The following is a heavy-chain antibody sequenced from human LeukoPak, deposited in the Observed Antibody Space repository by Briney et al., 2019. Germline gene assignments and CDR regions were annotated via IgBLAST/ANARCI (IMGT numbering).Heavy chain of an antibody. D-gene: IGHD3-10*02. V-gene: IGHV3-30*18. CDR2: ISYDGSNK. CDR3: AKCRTMWVPAFDI. J-gene: IGHJ3*02. CDR1: GFTFSSYG. Sequence: GRSLRLSRAASGFTFSSYGMHWVRQAPGKGLEWVAVISYDGSNKYYADSVKGRFTISRDNSKNTLYLQMNSLRAEDTTVYDCAKCRTMWVPAFDIWGQGTMVTVSS.